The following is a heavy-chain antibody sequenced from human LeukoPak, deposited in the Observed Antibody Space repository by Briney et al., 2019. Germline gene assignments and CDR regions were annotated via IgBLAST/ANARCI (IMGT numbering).Heavy chain of an antibody. V-gene: IGHV3-33*01. CDR1: GFSFSSYG. CDR3: ARGGPEWPLDY. D-gene: IGHD3-16*01. Sequence: GGSLRLSCAASGFSFSSYGMLWVRQAPRKGLEGVAVIWYDGSNKYYADSVKGRFTISRDNSNNTLYLQMNSLRVEDTAVYYCARGGPEWPLDYWGQGTLVTVSS. CDR2: IWYDGSNK. J-gene: IGHJ4*02.